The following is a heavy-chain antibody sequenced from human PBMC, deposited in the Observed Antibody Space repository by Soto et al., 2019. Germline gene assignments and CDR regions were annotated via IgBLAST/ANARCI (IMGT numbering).Heavy chain of an antibody. Sequence: QGHLQQWGAGLLKPSETLSLTCAVYGGSVNGYYWTWIRQPPGKGLEWIGEINHTGGTHYNPSLKSRVTMSEDTSKTQFSLRLSSVTAADTPIYYCATRITIFGLLIPPFGPWGQGTQVSFSS. J-gene: IGHJ5*02. V-gene: IGHV4-34*02. D-gene: IGHD3-3*01. CDR2: INHTGGT. CDR1: GGSVNGYY. CDR3: ATRITIFGLLIPPFGP.